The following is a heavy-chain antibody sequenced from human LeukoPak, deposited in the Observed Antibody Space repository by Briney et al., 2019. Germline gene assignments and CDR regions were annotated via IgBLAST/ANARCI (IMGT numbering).Heavy chain of an antibody. CDR3: ARVLDIVATIRRYFDL. CDR2: ISAYNGNT. D-gene: IGHD5-12*01. CDR1: GYTFTSYG. Sequence: WASVRVSCTASGYTFTSYGISWVRQAPGQGLEWMGWISAYNGNTNYAQKLQGRVTMTTDTSTSTAYMELRSLRSDDTAVYYCARVLDIVATIRRYFDLWGRGTLVTVSS. V-gene: IGHV1-18*01. J-gene: IGHJ2*01.